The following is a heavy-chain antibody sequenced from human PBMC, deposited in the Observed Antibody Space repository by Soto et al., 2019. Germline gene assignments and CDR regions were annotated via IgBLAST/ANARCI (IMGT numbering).Heavy chain of an antibody. J-gene: IGHJ4*02. V-gene: IGHV4-59*01. CDR3: ARGPPYDFWSGYHLDF. CDR1: GGSISSYY. D-gene: IGHD3-3*01. CDR2: IYYSGST. Sequence: PSETMSLTCTVSGGSISSYYWSWIRQPPGKGLEWIGYIYYSGSTNYNPSLKSRVTISVDTSKKQFSLKLSSVTAADTAVYYCARGPPYDFWSGYHLDFWGQGTLVTVSS.